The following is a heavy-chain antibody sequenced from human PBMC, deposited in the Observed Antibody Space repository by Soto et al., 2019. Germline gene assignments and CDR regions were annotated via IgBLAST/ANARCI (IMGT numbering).Heavy chain of an antibody. D-gene: IGHD5-12*01. Sequence: SETLSLTCTVSGASISYGGFSWSWIRQSPGKGLEWIGYISHLESTYFHPSFKSRLTMSIDRTRNQFSLKLSSVTAADMAVYYCARGGGYDSFDYWGQGVLVTVSS. V-gene: IGHV4-30-2*06. J-gene: IGHJ4*02. CDR1: GASISYGGFS. CDR2: ISHLEST. CDR3: ARGGGYDSFDY.